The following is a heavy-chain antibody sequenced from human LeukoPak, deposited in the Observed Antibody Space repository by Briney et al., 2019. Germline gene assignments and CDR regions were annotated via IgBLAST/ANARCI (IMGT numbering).Heavy chain of an antibody. CDR1: GFTVSSNY. CDR3: AIRGIAAAGKGEYFDY. D-gene: IGHD6-13*01. Sequence: GGSLRLSCAASGFTVSSNYMSWVRQAPGKGLEWVSVIYSGGSTYYADSVKGRFTISRDNSKNTLYLQMNGLRAEDTAVYYCAIRGIAAAGKGEYFDYWGQGTLVTVSS. J-gene: IGHJ4*02. CDR2: IYSGGST. V-gene: IGHV3-53*01.